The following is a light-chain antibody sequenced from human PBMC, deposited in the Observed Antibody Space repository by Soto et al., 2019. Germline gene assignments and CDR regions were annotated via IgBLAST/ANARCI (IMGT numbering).Light chain of an antibody. V-gene: IGLV1-47*01. CDR1: GSNIGSSY. J-gene: IGLJ2*01. CDR3: ATWDDSLSGEV. Sequence: QSALTQPPSVSGTPGQRVTISCSGSGSNIGSSYVYWYQQLPGAAPKLLIYWDSQRPSGVPDRFSGSKSGTSASLAISGLRSEDEADYYCATWDDSLSGEVFGGGTKLTVL. CDR2: WDS.